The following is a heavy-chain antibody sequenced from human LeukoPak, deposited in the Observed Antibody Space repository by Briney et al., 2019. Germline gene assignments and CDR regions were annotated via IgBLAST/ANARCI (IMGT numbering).Heavy chain of an antibody. J-gene: IGHJ4*02. V-gene: IGHV3-53*01. D-gene: IGHD4-17*01. CDR2: IYAGDDI. CDR3: ARAPGGFHGDYSPIGY. Sequence: PGGSLRLSCAASGFTVSSNYMSWVRQAPGKGLEWVSIIYAGDDIYYADSVKGRFTISRDNSKNTLYLQMNSLRAEDTAVYYCARAPGGFHGDYSPIGYWGQGTLVTVSS. CDR1: GFTVSSNY.